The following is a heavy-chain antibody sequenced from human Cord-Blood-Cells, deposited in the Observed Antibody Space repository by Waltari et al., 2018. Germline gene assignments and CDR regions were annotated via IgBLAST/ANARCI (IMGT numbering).Heavy chain of an antibody. V-gene: IGHV4-34*01. CDR2: INHSGST. D-gene: IGHD1-7*01. J-gene: IGHJ3*02. CDR1: GGSFSGYY. CDR3: ARGRAYNWNYRPFDI. Sequence: QVQLQQWGAGLLKPSETLSLTCAVYGGSFSGYYWCWIRQPPGKGLEWIGEINHSGSTNYNPSLKSRVTISVDTSKNQFSLKLSSVTAADTAVYYCARGRAYNWNYRPFDIWGQGTMVTVSS.